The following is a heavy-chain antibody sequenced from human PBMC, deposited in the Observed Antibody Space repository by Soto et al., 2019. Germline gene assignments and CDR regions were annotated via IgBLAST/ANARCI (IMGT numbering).Heavy chain of an antibody. CDR3: ARVHYGDYYYGMGA. V-gene: IGHV4-59*01. CDR2: ISYTGSA. D-gene: IGHD4-17*01. J-gene: IGHJ6*02. Sequence: SETLSLTCTVSGGSINYSYWTWIRQPPGKGLEWIGYISYTGSANYNASLKSRLTISVDTSKNQFSLKLSSVTAADTAPYYCARVHYGDYYYGMGAWAQGTTVTVSS. CDR1: GGSINYSY.